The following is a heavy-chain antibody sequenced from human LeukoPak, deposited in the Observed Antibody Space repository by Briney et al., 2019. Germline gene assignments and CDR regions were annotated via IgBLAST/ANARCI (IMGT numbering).Heavy chain of an antibody. CDR3: ARDGSSWPTQKVNWFDP. Sequence: GGSLRLSCAASGFTFSSYWMSWVRQAPGKGLEWVANIKQDGSEKYYVDSVKGRFTISRDNAKNSLYLQMNSLRDEDTAVYYCARDGSSWPTQKVNWFDPWGQGTLVTVSS. CDR1: GFTFSSYW. D-gene: IGHD6-13*01. V-gene: IGHV3-7*01. J-gene: IGHJ5*02. CDR2: IKQDGSEK.